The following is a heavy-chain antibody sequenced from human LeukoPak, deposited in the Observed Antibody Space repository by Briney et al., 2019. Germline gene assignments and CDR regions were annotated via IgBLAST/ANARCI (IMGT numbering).Heavy chain of an antibody. CDR3: ARDPTYYYDSSGYYFDY. CDR1: GFAFSNYP. D-gene: IGHD3-22*01. CDR2: ISSTAGSK. Sequence: GGSLRLSCAASGFAFSNYPFSWVRQAPGRGLEWVSAISSTAGSKWYADSVKGRFTISRDNSKNTLYLQMNSLRAEDTAVYYCARDPTYYYDSSGYYFDYWGQGTLVTVSS. J-gene: IGHJ4*02. V-gene: IGHV3-23*01.